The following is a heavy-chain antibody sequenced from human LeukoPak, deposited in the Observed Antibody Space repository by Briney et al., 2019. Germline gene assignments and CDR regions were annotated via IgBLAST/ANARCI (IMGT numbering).Heavy chain of an antibody. CDR2: IYTSGST. V-gene: IGHV4-4*07. Sequence: SETLSLTCTVSGGSISRYYWSWIRQPAGKGLEWIGRIYTSGSTNYNPSLKSRVTMSVDTSKNQFSLKLSSVTAADTAVYYCARALRDFWSGYSHAFDIWGQGTMVTVSS. J-gene: IGHJ3*02. D-gene: IGHD3-3*01. CDR3: ARALRDFWSGYSHAFDI. CDR1: GGSISRYY.